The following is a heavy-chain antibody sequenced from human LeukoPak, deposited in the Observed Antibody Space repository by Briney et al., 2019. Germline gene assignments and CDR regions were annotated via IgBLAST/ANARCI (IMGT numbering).Heavy chain of an antibody. Sequence: GGSLRLSCAASGFTVSANYMTWVRQAPGKGLEWVSVIFRNGNTYYADSVKGRFTISRDNPSNTLYLQMNTLRAEDTAVYYCAGAPTPTDYDTSLDYWGQGTLVTVSS. CDR1: GFTVSANY. V-gene: IGHV3-53*01. CDR2: IFRNGNT. J-gene: IGHJ4*02. D-gene: IGHD3-22*01. CDR3: AGAPTPTDYDTSLDY.